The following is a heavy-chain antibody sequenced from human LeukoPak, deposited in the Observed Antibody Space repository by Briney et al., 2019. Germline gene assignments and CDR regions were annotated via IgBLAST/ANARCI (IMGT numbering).Heavy chain of an antibody. CDR1: GGSITSYY. CDR2: IYASGST. V-gene: IGHV4-4*09. Sequence: SETLSLTCTVSGGSITSYYWSWIRQPPGTGLESVGYIYASGSTNYNPSLQRRVTMSVDQYTNQFSLNLSSVTAADTAVYYCARHSSAGRGWFDPWGQGSLVTVSS. D-gene: IGHD2-21*01. CDR3: ARHSSAGRGWFDP. J-gene: IGHJ5*02.